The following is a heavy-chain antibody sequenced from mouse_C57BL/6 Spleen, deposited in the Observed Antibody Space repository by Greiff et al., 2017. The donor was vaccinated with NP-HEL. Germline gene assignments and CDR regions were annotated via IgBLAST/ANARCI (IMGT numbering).Heavy chain of an antibody. CDR1: GYTFTSYW. CDR3: ARSGESVDYFDY. J-gene: IGHJ2*01. CDR2: IHPNSGST. V-gene: IGHV1-64*01. Sequence: QVQLKQPGAELVKPGASVKLSCKASGYTFTSYWMHWVKQRPGQGLEWIGMIHPNSGSTNYNEKFKSKATLTVDKSSSTAYMQLSSLTSEDSAVYYCARSGESVDYFDYWGQGTTLTVSS. D-gene: IGHD1-1*01.